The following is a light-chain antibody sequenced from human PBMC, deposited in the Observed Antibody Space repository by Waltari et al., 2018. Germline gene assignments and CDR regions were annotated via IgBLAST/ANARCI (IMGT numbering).Light chain of an antibody. Sequence: EIVLTQSPGTLSLSPGERATLSCRASQSVGRYLAWYQQKPCQAHRLLIYDASTSATGIPDRFSGSGSWTDFSRTISRLGSEDFAVYYCQKYVNLPATFGQGTKVEIK. J-gene: IGKJ1*01. V-gene: IGKV3-20*01. CDR1: QSVGRY. CDR3: QKYVNLPAT. CDR2: DAS.